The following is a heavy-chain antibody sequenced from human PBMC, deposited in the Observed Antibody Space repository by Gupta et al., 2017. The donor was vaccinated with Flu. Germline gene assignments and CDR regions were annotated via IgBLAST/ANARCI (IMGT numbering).Heavy chain of an antibody. CDR2: TSNDGNNK. CDR1: GFTFSSYG. D-gene: IGHD2-2*01. CDR3: AKEQYQLLKYGLDV. V-gene: IGHV3-30*18. J-gene: IGHJ6*02. Sequence: QVQLVESGRGVVQPGRSLRLSCAASGFTFSSYGMHWVRQAPGKGMEWVARTSNDGNNKYYADAVEGRFTISRDNSKNTLYLQMKRLRTEETAVYYCAKEQYQLLKYGLDVWGQGTTVTVSS.